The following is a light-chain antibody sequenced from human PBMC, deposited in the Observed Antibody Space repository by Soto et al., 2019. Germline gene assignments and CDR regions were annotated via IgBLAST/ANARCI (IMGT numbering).Light chain of an antibody. Sequence: QSVLTQPASVYGSPGQSVTISCTGTNRYVGKYDLVSWYQHFPGKAPKLMIFEVSKRPSGISDRFSGSKSGNTASLTISGLQAEDEADYYCSSYSLITPYVFGTGTKVTVL. V-gene: IGLV2-23*02. CDR3: SSYSLITPYV. CDR2: EVS. J-gene: IGLJ1*01. CDR1: NRYVGKYDL.